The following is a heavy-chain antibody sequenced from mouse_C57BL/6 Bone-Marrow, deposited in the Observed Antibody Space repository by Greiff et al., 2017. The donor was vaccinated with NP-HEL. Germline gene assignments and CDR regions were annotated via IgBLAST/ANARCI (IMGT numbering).Heavy chain of an antibody. Sequence: VQLQQSGAELARPGASVKLSCKASGYTFTSYGISWVKQRTGQGLEWIGEIYPRSGNTYYNEKFKGKATLTADKSSSTAYMELRSLTSEDSAVYFCAREGYDYGGFAYWGQGTLVTVSA. CDR1: GYTFTSYG. D-gene: IGHD2-4*01. CDR2: IYPRSGNT. J-gene: IGHJ3*01. CDR3: AREGYDYGGFAY. V-gene: IGHV1-81*01.